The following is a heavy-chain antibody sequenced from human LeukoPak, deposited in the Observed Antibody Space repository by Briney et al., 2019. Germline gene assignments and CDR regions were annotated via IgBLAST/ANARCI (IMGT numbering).Heavy chain of an antibody. V-gene: IGHV3-53*01. Sequence: PGGSLRLSCAASGFSVGNNYLGWVRQAPGKGLECVSIIYSGGSTYYADSVKGRFTISIDNSKNTVYLQINSLRADDTAVYYCARAHTDGATYFNYWGLGTLVTVSS. J-gene: IGHJ4*02. CDR1: GFSVGNNY. D-gene: IGHD2-15*01. CDR3: ARAHTDGATYFNY. CDR2: IYSGGST.